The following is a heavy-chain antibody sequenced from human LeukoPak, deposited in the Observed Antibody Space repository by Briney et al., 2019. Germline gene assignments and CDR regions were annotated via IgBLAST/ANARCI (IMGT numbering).Heavy chain of an antibody. CDR1: GYTFTGHY. Sequence: GASVKVSCKASGYTFTGHYMHWVRQAPGQGLEWMGWINPNSGGTNYAQKFQGRVTMTRDTSISTAYMELSRLRSDDTAVYYCARVPIVLMVYANENFDYWGQGTLVTVSS. CDR2: INPNSGGT. D-gene: IGHD2-8*01. J-gene: IGHJ4*02. V-gene: IGHV1-2*02. CDR3: ARVPIVLMVYANENFDY.